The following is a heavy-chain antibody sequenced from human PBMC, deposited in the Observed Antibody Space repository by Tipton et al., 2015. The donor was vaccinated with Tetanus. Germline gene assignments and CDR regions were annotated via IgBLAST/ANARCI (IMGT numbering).Heavy chain of an antibody. CDR1: GFTFSGST. Sequence: SLRLSCTASGFTFSGSTIYWVRQASGKGLEWVGRIRSKANSYATAYAASVKGRFTISRDDSKNTAYLQMNSLQTEDTAAYYCTSGTFTRFDYWGQGTLVTVSS. J-gene: IGHJ4*02. D-gene: IGHD6-13*01. V-gene: IGHV3-73*01. CDR2: IRSKANSYAT. CDR3: TSGTFTRFDY.